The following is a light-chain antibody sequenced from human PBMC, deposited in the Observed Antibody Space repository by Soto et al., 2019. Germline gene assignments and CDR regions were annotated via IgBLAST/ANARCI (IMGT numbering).Light chain of an antibody. CDR2: DAS. CDR3: QQLNSYGGPLT. J-gene: IGKJ4*02. V-gene: IGKV1-13*02. Sequence: AIQLTQSPSSLSASVGDRVTITCRARPGISSAFAWYQQKPGKAPKLLLYDASSLESGVPSRFSGSGSGTDFTLTISSLQPEDFATYYCQQLNSYGGPLTFGGGTKVEIK. CDR1: PGISSA.